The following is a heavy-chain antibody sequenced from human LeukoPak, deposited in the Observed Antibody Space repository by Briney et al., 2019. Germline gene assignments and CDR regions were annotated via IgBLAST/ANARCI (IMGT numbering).Heavy chain of an antibody. Sequence: GASVKVSCKASGYTFTSYGISWVRQAPGQGLEWMGGIIPIFGTANYAQKFQGRVTITADESTSTAYMELSSLRSEDTAVYYCAGQVQLERRFDYWGQGTLVTVSS. D-gene: IGHD1-1*01. J-gene: IGHJ4*02. CDR1: GYTFTSYG. CDR2: IIPIFGTA. CDR3: AGQVQLERRFDY. V-gene: IGHV1-69*13.